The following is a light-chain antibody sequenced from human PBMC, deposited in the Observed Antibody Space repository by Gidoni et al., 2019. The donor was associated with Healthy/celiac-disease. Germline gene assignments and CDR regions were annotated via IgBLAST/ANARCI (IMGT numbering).Light chain of an antibody. CDR1: QSVSSN. CDR2: GAA. CDR3: QQYNNWPRRT. V-gene: IGKV3-15*01. J-gene: IGKJ1*01. Sequence: IVLTQSPATLSVSPGARSTLSCRASQSVSSNLAWYQQKPGQAPRLLIYGAATRATGIPARFSGSGSGTEFTLTISSLQSEDFAVYYCQQYNNWPRRTFGQGTKVEIK.